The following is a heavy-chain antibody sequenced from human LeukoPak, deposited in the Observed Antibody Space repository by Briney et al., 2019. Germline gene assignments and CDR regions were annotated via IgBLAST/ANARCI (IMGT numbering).Heavy chain of an antibody. D-gene: IGHD1-20*01. Sequence: PSETLSLTCAVYGGSFSGYYWSWIRQPPGKGLEWIGEINHSGSTNYNPSLKSRVTISVDTSKNQFSLKLSSVTAADTAVYYCARKSRGNWNLFGGFDLWGRGTLVTVSS. J-gene: IGHJ2*01. CDR1: GGSFSGYY. V-gene: IGHV4-34*01. CDR3: ARKSRGNWNLFGGFDL. CDR2: INHSGST.